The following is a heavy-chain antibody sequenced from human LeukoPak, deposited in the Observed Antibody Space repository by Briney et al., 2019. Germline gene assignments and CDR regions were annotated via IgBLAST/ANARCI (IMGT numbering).Heavy chain of an antibody. CDR1: GCTFSSYE. J-gene: IGHJ4*02. V-gene: IGHV3-48*03. D-gene: IGHD2-8*01. CDR3: ARDEMGPTPLFDY. CDR2: ISSSGSTI. Sequence: GGSLRLSCAASGCTFSSYEMNWVRQAPGKGVEWVSYISSSGSTIYYADSVKGRFTISRDNAKNSLYLQMNSLRAEDTAVYYCARDEMGPTPLFDYWGQGTLVTVSS.